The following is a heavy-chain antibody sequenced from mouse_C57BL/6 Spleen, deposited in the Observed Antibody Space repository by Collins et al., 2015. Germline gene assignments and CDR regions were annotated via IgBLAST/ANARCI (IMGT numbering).Heavy chain of an antibody. CDR1: GFTFSSYA. Sequence: EVQLVESGGGLVKPGGSLKLSCAASGFTFSSYAMSWVRQTPEKRLEWVATISDGGSYTYYPDNVKGRFTISRDNAKNNLYLQMSHLKSEDTAMYYCARYYYGSRYFDVWGTGTTVTVSS. CDR2: ISDGGSYT. V-gene: IGHV5-4*01. CDR3: ARYYYGSRYFDV. J-gene: IGHJ1*03. D-gene: IGHD1-1*01.